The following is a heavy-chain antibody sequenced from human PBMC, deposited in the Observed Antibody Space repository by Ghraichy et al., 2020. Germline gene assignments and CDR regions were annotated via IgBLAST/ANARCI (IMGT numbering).Heavy chain of an antibody. CDR1: GFAFSYYW. CDR2: IKQDGSEK. Sequence: GGSLRLSCAASGFAFSYYWMSWVRLAPGKGLEWVANIKQDGSEKYYVDSVKGRFTISRDNAKNSLYLQMNSLRDEDTAIYYCARGRSSYYMDVWGNGTTVTVSS. V-gene: IGHV3-7*01. CDR3: ARGRSSYYMDV. J-gene: IGHJ6*03.